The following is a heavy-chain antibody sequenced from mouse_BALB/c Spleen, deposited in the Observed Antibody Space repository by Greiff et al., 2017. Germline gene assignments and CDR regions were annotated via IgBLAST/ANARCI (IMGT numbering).Heavy chain of an antibody. Sequence: VQLKESGPSLVKPSQTLSLTCSVTGDSITSGYWNWIRKFPGNKLEYMGYISYSGSTYYNPSLKSRISITRDTSKNQYYLQLNSVTTEDTATYYCARDYGSSPHAMDYWGQGTSVTVSS. D-gene: IGHD1-1*01. CDR2: ISYSGST. V-gene: IGHV3-8*02. CDR1: GDSITSGY. J-gene: IGHJ4*01. CDR3: ARDYGSSPHAMDY.